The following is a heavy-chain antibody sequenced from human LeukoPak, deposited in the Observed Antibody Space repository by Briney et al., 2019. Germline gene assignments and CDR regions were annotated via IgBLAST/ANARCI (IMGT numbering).Heavy chain of an antibody. J-gene: IGHJ4*02. CDR3: ARDRAGGSGIMAYDY. V-gene: IGHV3-48*04. CDR2: ISGPSTTI. D-gene: IGHD3-10*01. CDR1: GFTFSSYA. Sequence: PGGSLRLSCAASGFTFSSYAMSWVRQAPGKGLEWVSYISGPSTTIYYADSVKGRFTISRDNAKQSLYLQMNSLRVEDTAVYYCARDRAGGSGIMAYDYWGQGTLVTVSS.